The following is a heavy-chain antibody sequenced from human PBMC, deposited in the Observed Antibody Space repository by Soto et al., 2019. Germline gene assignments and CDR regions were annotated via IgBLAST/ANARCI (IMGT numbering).Heavy chain of an antibody. J-gene: IGHJ3*01. CDR1: GFTFDDFA. CDR2: ISWSSGSI. V-gene: IGHV3-9*01. D-gene: IGHD3-10*01. Sequence: EVQLVESGGGLVQPGRSLRLSCAASGFTFDDFAMHWVRQGPGKAVEWVSGISWSSGSIDYADSVKGRFTISRDNAKNSRYLQMNSLRAEDTALYYCARGLYYGSGSDILCDAFDLWGQGTLVSVSS. CDR3: ARGLYYGSGSDILCDAFDL.